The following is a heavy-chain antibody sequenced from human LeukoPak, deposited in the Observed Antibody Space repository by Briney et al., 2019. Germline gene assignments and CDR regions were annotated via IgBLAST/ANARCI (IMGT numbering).Heavy chain of an antibody. J-gene: IGHJ5*02. CDR3: ARDYGQQLSNWFDP. CDR2: ISGSGDAT. D-gene: IGHD6-13*01. Sequence: PGGSLRLSCATSAFTFSSSAMSWVRQAPGKGLEWVSGISGSGDATYYADSVKGRFTISRDNSKNTLFLQMNSLRAEDTAIYYCARDYGQQLSNWFDPWGQGTLVTVSS. V-gene: IGHV3-23*01. CDR1: AFTFSSSA.